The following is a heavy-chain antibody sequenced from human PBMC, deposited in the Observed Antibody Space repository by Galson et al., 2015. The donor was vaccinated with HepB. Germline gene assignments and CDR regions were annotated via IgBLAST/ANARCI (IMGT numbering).Heavy chain of an antibody. CDR3: ARDLRDFWSGSLDY. V-gene: IGHV3-30-3*01. Sequence: SLRLSCAASGFTFSSYAMHWVRQAPGKGLEWVAVISYDGSSKYYADSVKGRFTISRDNSKNTLYLQMNSLRAEDTAVYYCARDLRDFWSGSLDYWGQGTLVTVSS. CDR2: ISYDGSSK. D-gene: IGHD3-3*01. CDR1: GFTFSSYA. J-gene: IGHJ4*02.